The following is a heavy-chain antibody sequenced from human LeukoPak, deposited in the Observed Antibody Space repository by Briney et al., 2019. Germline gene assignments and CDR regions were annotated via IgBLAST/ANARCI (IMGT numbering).Heavy chain of an antibody. D-gene: IGHD1-26*01. Sequence: GGSLRLSCAASGFPFSSYAMHWVRQAPGKGLEWVAVISYDGSNKYYAASVKGRFTISRDNSKNTLYLQMNSLRAEDTAVYYCASDRVGATQFDYWGQGTLVTVSS. CDR1: GFPFSSYA. CDR3: ASDRVGATQFDY. V-gene: IGHV3-30*01. CDR2: ISYDGSNK. J-gene: IGHJ4*02.